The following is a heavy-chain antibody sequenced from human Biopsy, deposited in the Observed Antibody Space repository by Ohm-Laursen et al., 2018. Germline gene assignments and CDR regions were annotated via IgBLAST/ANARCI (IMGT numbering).Heavy chain of an antibody. J-gene: IGHJ6*02. V-gene: IGHV1-18*01. CDR1: GGNFNSHA. CDR2: ISSSNDNT. D-gene: IGHD3-22*01. CDR3: ARDFFDSSGYFYYYNGVDL. Sequence: GSSVKVSCKVSGGNFNSHAISWVRQAPGQGLEWMGWISSSNDNTNYAQKFQGRVTMTADTSTSTAYMELRSLRSDDTAVYYCARDFFDSSGYFYYYNGVDLWGQGTTVTVSS.